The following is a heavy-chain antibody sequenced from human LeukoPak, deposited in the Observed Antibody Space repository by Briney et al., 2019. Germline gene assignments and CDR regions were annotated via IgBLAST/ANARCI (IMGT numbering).Heavy chain of an antibody. J-gene: IGHJ4*02. CDR2: ISYDGSNK. Sequence: GGSLRLSCAASGFTFSSYAMSWVRQAPGKGLEWVAVISYDGSNKYYADSVKGRFTISRDNSKNTLYLQMNSLRAEDTAVYYCATSTPFDYWGQGTLVTVSS. V-gene: IGHV3-30-3*01. CDR1: GFTFSSYA. CDR3: ATSTPFDY. D-gene: IGHD5/OR15-5a*01.